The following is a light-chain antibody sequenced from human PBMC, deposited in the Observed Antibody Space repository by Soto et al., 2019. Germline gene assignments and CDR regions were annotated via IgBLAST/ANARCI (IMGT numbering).Light chain of an antibody. CDR1: QSVLYSSNNKNY. CDR3: QQYYSTWYT. V-gene: IGKV4-1*01. CDR2: WAS. J-gene: IGKJ2*01. Sequence: DIVMTQSPDSLAVSLGERATINCKSSQSVLYSSNNKNYLAWYQQKPGQPPKLLIYWASTRESGVPDRFSGSGSGTEFTLTISSLQADDVAFYYCQQYYSTWYTFGHRTKLEIK.